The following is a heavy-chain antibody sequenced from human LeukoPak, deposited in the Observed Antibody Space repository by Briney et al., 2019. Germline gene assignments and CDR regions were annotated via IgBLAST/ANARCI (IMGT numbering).Heavy chain of an antibody. J-gene: IGHJ4*02. D-gene: IGHD3-10*01. CDR1: GFTFSSYA. Sequence: PGGSLRLSCAASGFTFSSYAMSWVRQAPGKGLEWVSAISGSGGSTYYADSVKGRFTISRDNSKNTLYLQMNSLRAEDTAVYYCAKGYEPYYYGSGADYWGQGTLVTVSS. CDR3: AKGYEPYYYGSGADY. V-gene: IGHV3-23*01. CDR2: ISGSGGST.